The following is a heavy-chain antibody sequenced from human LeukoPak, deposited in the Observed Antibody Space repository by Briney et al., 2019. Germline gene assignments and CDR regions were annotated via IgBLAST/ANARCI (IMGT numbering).Heavy chain of an antibody. Sequence: PGGSLRLSCAASGFTFSSYAMSWVRQAPGKGLEWVSAISGSGGSTYYADSVKGRFTISRDNSKNTLYLQMNSLRAEDTAVYYCAKERGDIVVVPAAKNYFDYWGQGALVTVSS. CDR3: AKERGDIVVVPAAKNYFDY. V-gene: IGHV3-23*01. CDR2: ISGSGGST. J-gene: IGHJ4*02. CDR1: GFTFSSYA. D-gene: IGHD2-2*01.